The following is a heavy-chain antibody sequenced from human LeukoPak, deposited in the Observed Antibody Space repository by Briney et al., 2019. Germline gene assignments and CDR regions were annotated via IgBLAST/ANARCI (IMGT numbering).Heavy chain of an antibody. CDR2: IRYDGSNK. V-gene: IGHV3-30*02. CDR1: GFTFSSYG. D-gene: IGHD5-24*01. Sequence: PGGSLRLSCAASGFTFSSYGMHWVRQAPGEGLEWVAFIRYDGSNKYYADSVKGRFTISRDNSKNTLYLQMNSLRADDTAVYYCAKSGYNRFDYWGQGTLVTVSS. J-gene: IGHJ4*02. CDR3: AKSGYNRFDY.